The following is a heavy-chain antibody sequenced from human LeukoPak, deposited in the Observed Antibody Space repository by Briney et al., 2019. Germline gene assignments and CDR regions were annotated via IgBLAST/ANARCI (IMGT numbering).Heavy chain of an antibody. CDR2: VYTDGNI. CDR1: GFTVSDNY. Sequence: PGGSLRLSCTASGFTVSDNYMNWVRQAPGKGLEWVSVVYTDGNIYYADSVKGRFTISRDNAKNSLYLRMNSLRVEDTALYYCARMDYYYYYMDVWGKGTTVTISS. CDR3: ARMDYYYYYMDV. J-gene: IGHJ6*03. V-gene: IGHV3-53*05. D-gene: IGHD5-24*01.